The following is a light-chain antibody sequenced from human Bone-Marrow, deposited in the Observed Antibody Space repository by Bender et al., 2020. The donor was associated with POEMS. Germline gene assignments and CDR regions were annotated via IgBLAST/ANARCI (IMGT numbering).Light chain of an antibody. Sequence: QSALTQPPSASGSPGQSVTISCTGTSSDVGSYNLVSWYQQHPGKAPKLMIYELSKRPSGVSNRFSVSKSGSTASLTISGLQAEDEADYYCSSYAGSNTLVFGGGTKLTVL. CDR1: SSDVGSYNL. J-gene: IGLJ2*01. V-gene: IGLV2-23*02. CDR2: ELS. CDR3: SSYAGSNTLV.